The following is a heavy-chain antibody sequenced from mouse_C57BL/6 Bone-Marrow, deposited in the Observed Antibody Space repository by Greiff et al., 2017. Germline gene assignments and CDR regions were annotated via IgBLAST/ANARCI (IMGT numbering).Heavy chain of an antibody. J-gene: IGHJ1*03. CDR2: ISSGGSYT. D-gene: IGHD2-1*01. CDR1: GFTFSSYG. CDR3: ARPYGIYWYFDV. Sequence: EVKLVESGGDLVKPGGSLKLSCAASGFTFSSYGMSWVRQTPDKRLEWVATISSGGSYTYYPDSVKGRFTISRDNDKNTLYLQMSSLKSEDTAMYYCARPYGIYWYFDVWGTGTTVTVSS. V-gene: IGHV5-6*01.